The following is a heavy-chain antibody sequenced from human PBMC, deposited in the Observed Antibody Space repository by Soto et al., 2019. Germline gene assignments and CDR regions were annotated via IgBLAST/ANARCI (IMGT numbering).Heavy chain of an antibody. CDR1: GGSISGDYW. J-gene: IGHJ6*02. CDR3: ARGDSGSYLREGLGYYYVMDI. D-gene: IGHD1-26*01. Sequence: QVRLQESGPGLVKPSGTLSLACVVSGGSISGDYWWTWVRQSPGKGLEWLGEIFHSGSTNSNPSLKRGVALAVDQSTREFSLNLTYLTAADTALYYWARGDSGSYLREGLGYYYVMDIWGQGTTVNVSS. CDR2: IFHSGST. V-gene: IGHV4-4*02.